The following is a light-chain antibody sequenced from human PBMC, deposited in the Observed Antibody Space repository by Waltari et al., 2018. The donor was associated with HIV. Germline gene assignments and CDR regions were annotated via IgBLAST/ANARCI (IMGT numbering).Light chain of an antibody. V-gene: IGLV1-51*01. J-gene: IGLJ2*01. CDR1: SSNIGNNY. CDR3: GTWDSSLSAVV. CDR2: DNN. Sequence: QSVLTQPPSVSAAPGQKVTISFSGSSSNIGNNYLSWYQQLPGTAPKLLIYDNNNRPSGIPDRFAGSKSGTSATLGITGRQTGDEADYYCGTWDSSLSAVVFGGGTKLTVL.